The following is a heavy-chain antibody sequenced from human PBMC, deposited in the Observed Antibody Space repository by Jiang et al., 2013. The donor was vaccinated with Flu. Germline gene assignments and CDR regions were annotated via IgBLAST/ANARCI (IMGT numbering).Heavy chain of an antibody. J-gene: IGHJ4*02. D-gene: IGHD6-19*01. CDR1: GFTFSSYA. V-gene: IGHV3-30-3*01. CDR3: ARSSSGWYNFDY. CDR2: ISYDGSNK. Sequence: GVVQPGRSLRLSCAASGFTFSSYAMHWVRQAPGKGLEWVAVISYDGSNKYYADSVKGRFTISRDNSKNTLYLQMNSLRAEDTAVYYCARSSSGWYNFDYWGQGTLVTVSS.